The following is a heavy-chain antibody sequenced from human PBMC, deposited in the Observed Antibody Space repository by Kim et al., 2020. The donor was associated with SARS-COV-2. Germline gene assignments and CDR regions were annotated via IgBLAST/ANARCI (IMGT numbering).Heavy chain of an antibody. CDR3: ANGGAMVQGLTYYFYY. V-gene: IGHV3-23*01. J-gene: IGHJ4*01. CDR1: GFTFSSYT. D-gene: IGHD3-10*01. CDR2: ISGSGGNT. Sequence: GGSLRLSCAASGFTFSSYTMTWVRQAPGKGLEWVSAISGSGGNTYYADSVKGRFTISRDNSRNTLYLQMNSLRAEDSAVYYCANGGAMVQGLTYYFYYWG.